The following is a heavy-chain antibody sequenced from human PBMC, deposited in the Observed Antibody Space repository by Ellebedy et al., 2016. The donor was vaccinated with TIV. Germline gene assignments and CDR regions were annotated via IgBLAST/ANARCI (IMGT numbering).Heavy chain of an antibody. V-gene: IGHV1-18*04. J-gene: IGHJ4*02. CDR2: VSGYDGNT. D-gene: IGHD1-1*01. Sequence: ASVKVSXXASGYTFTGYFLHWVRQAPGQGLEWMGWVSGYDGNTNYAQRVQGRVTMTTDTSTRTAYMELRSLRADDTVLYYCAGGGRTTGTTRPLDHWGQGALVTVSS. CDR3: AGGGRTTGTTRPLDH. CDR1: GYTFTGYF.